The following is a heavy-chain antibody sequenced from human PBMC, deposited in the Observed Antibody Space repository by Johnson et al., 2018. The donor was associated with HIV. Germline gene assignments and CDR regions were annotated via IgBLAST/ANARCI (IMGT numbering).Heavy chain of an antibody. D-gene: IGHD3-22*01. J-gene: IGHJ3*02. V-gene: IGHV3-74*02. CDR2: VNSDGSRT. CDR3: ASPTSGYSGVKAFDI. CDR1: GFTFSSYW. Sequence: VQLVESGGGLVQPGESLRLSCAASGFTFSSYWMHWVRQAPGKGLVWVSRVNSDGSRTSYVDSVKGRFTISRENAKNTLYLQMNSLRVEDTAVYYCASPTSGYSGVKAFDIWGHGTMVTVSS.